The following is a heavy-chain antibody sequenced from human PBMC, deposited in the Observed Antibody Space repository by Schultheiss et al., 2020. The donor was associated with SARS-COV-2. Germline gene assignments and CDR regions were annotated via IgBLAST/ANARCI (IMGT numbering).Heavy chain of an antibody. J-gene: IGHJ4*02. V-gene: IGHV3-33*01. CDR1: GFTFSSYG. Sequence: GGSLRLSCAASGFTFSSYGMHWVRQAPGKGLEWVAVIWYDGSNKYYADSVKGRFTISRDNSKNTLYLQMNSLRAEDTAVYYCARSGSGYYFSPGWGQGTLVTVSS. D-gene: IGHD3-22*01. CDR3: ARSGSGYYFSPG. CDR2: IWYDGSNK.